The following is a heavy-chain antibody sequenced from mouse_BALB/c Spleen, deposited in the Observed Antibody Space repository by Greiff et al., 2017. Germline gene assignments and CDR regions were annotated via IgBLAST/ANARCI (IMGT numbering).Heavy chain of an antibody. D-gene: IGHD2-4*01. CDR2: INPSTGYT. J-gene: IGHJ4*01. CDR1: GYTFTSYW. V-gene: IGHV1-7*01. Sequence: VKLMESGAELAKPGASVKMSCKASGYTFTSYWMHWVKQRPGQGLEWIGYINPSTGYTEYNQKFKDKATLTADKSSSTAYMQLSSLTSEDSAVYYCASAYDYDVDAMDYWGQGTSVTVSS. CDR3: ASAYDYDVDAMDY.